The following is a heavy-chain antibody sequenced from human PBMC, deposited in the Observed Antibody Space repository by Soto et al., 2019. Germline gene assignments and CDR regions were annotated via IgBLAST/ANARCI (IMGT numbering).Heavy chain of an antibody. D-gene: IGHD3-10*01. J-gene: IGHJ4*02. V-gene: IGHV4-59*11. CDR1: GNSISGHY. Sequence: QMQLQESGPGLVKPSETLSLTCTVSGNSISGHYWSWIRQSPGKGLEWIAYISYIGSTKYNPYLQSRVTISLELSKIQLSLKLSSVPAADTAVSYCVSTRTSGRQDCRGQGTQGSVAP. CDR3: VSTRTSGRQDC. CDR2: ISYIGST.